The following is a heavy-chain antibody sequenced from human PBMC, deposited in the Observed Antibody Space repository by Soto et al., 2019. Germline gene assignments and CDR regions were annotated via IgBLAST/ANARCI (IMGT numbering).Heavy chain of an antibody. V-gene: IGHV1-69*04. J-gene: IGHJ4*02. D-gene: IGHD3-3*01. CDR3: AKDYSTFKNGVVSYYFDY. CDR2: IIPILGIA. Sequence: SVKVSCKASGGTFSSYTISWVRQAPGQGLEWMGRIIPILGIANYAQKFQGRVTITADKSTSTAYMELNSLRAEDTAVYYCAKDYSTFKNGVVSYYFDYWGQGTLVTVSS. CDR1: GGTFSSYT.